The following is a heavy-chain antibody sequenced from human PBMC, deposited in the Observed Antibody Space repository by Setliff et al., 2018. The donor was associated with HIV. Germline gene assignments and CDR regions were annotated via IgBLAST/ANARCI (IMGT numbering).Heavy chain of an antibody. V-gene: IGHV4-39*02. CDR2: IYYTGST. J-gene: IGHJ5*02. D-gene: IGHD5-12*01. CDR1: GGSISSSDYY. Sequence: SETLSLTCTVSGGSISSSDYYWGWIRQPPGKGLEWLGTIYYTGSTFYNPSLGSRVTISVDTSKNHFSLNLSSVTAADTAVYYCARDFKRYNSPCRFDPWGPGTLVTVSS. CDR3: ARDFKRYNSPCRFDP.